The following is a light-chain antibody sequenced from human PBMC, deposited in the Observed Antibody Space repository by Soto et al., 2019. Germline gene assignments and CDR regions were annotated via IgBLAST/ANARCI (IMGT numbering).Light chain of an antibody. J-gene: IGKJ5*01. Sequence: EIVMTQSPATLSVSPGERATLSCRASQSISARLGWYQQRPGQAPRLLIYGGSNRATGVPARFSGSGSGTEFTLPISSLHSEDFAVYYCQQYNTWRSITFGQGTRLEIK. CDR1: QSISAR. V-gene: IGKV3-15*01. CDR2: GGS. CDR3: QQYNTWRSIT.